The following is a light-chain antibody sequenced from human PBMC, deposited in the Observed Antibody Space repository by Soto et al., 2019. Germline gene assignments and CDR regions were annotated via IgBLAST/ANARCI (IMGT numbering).Light chain of an antibody. Sequence: QSVLTQSSSASASLGSSIKLTCTLSSGHSSYIIAWHQQQPGKAPRYLMKLEGSGSYNKGSGVPDRFSGSSSGADRYLTISNLQFEDEADYYCETWDSKLRVFGGGTKLTVL. V-gene: IGLV4-60*02. CDR2: LEGSGSY. CDR1: SGHSSYI. CDR3: ETWDSKLRV. J-gene: IGLJ2*01.